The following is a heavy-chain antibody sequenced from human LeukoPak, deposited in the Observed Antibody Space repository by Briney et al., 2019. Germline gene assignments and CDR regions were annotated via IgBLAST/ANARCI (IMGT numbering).Heavy chain of an antibody. CDR3: ARRGYGDGDFDY. V-gene: IGHV4-59*01. Sequence: ASETLSLTCTVSGGSISSYYWSWIRQPPGKGLEWIGYIYYSGSTNYNPSLKSRVTISVDTSKNQFSLKLSSVTAADTAVYYCARRGYGDGDFDYWGQGTLVTVSS. D-gene: IGHD4-17*01. CDR2: IYYSGST. J-gene: IGHJ4*02. CDR1: GGSISSYY.